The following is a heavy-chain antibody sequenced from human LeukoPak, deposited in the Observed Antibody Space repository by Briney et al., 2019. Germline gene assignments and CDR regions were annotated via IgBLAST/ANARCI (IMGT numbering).Heavy chain of an antibody. CDR1: GYSFTSYW. J-gene: IGHJ4*02. V-gene: IGHV5-51*01. CDR3: ARHMTTVVTAFDY. Sequence: GESLKISCKGSGYSFTSYWIGWVRQMPGEGLEWMGIIYPGDSDTRYSPSFQGQVTISADKSISTAYLQWSSLKASDTAMYYCARHMTTVVTAFDYWGQGTLVTASS. D-gene: IGHD4-23*01. CDR2: IYPGDSDT.